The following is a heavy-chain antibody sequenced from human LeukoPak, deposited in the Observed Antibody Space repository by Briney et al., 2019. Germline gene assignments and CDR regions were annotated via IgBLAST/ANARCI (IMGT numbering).Heavy chain of an antibody. V-gene: IGHV1-2*02. CDR1: GYTFTGYY. J-gene: IGHJ4*02. Sequence: GASVKVSCKASGYTFTGYYMHWVRQAPGQGVEWMGWINPNSGGTNYAQKFQGRVTMTRDTSISTAYMELSRLRSDDTAVYYCARDLRYYSGSGSYGLSDYWGQGALVTVSS. D-gene: IGHD3-10*01. CDR3: ARDLRYYSGSGSYGLSDY. CDR2: INPNSGGT.